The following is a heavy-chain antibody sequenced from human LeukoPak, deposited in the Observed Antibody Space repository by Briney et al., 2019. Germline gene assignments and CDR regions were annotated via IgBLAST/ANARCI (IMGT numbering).Heavy chain of an antibody. Sequence: ASVKVSCKASGYTFTSYGINWVRQAPGQGLEWMGWINTYNGNTNYAQEFQGRVTMTTDTSTSTAYLELKSLRSDDTAVYYCARDKDSSSSFDYWGQGTLVTVSS. CDR3: ARDKDSSSSFDY. CDR2: INTYNGNT. J-gene: IGHJ4*02. CDR1: GYTFTSYG. V-gene: IGHV1-18*01. D-gene: IGHD6-6*01.